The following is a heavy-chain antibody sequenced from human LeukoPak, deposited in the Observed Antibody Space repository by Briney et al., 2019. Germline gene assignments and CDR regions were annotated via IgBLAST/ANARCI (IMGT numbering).Heavy chain of an antibody. V-gene: IGHV1-18*04. CDR3: ARDHYYYGSGTTGYGMDV. J-gene: IGHJ6*04. CDR1: GWTFISYG. Sequence: ASVKVSCKASGWTFISYGISRVRQAPGQGLEWMGWVSADNGNTNFTQNLQGRVTMTTDTSTSTAYMELRSLKSDDTAVYYCARDHYYYGSGTTGYGMDVWGKGTTVTVSS. D-gene: IGHD3-10*01. CDR2: VSADNGNT.